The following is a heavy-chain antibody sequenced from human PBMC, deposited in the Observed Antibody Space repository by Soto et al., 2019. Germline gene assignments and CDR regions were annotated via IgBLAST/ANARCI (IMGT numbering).Heavy chain of an antibody. CDR1: GFSLSNARVG. V-gene: IGHV2-26*01. J-gene: IGHJ6*02. CDR2: MFSNGEK. Sequence: QVTLKESGPVLVKPTETLTLTCTVSGFSLSNARVGVSWIRQPPGKALEWLEDMFSNGEKSYNTSLKTRLTMSRDTSRVVLNMTNMDPADTATYYCARMRVELRSYYSYGMDVWGQGTTVTVSS. CDR3: ARMRVELRSYYSYGMDV. D-gene: IGHD1-7*01.